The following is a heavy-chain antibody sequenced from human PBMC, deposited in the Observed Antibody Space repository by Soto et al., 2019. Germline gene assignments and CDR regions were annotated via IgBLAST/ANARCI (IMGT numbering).Heavy chain of an antibody. CDR2: INHSGST. D-gene: IGHD5-12*01. Sequence: PSETMSHSWAVNGASSGGYYCGWIRQPPEKGLGWVGEINHSGSTNYNPSLKSRVTISVXXXXXXFXLXLXXXTAAXTAVYYWARAPDIVATLGVDNWGQRTLVT. CDR3: ARAPDIVATLGVDN. CDR1: GASSGGYY. J-gene: IGHJ4*02. V-gene: IGHV4-34*01.